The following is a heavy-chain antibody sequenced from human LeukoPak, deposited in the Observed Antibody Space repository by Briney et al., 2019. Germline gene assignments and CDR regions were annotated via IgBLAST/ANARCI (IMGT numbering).Heavy chain of an antibody. V-gene: IGHV6-1*01. J-gene: IGHJ4*02. CDR1: GDWVSSSSAA. CDR3: ARSSGSYFDY. D-gene: IGHD6-25*01. Sequence: SQTLSLTCAISGDWVSSSSAAWSWIRQSPSRGLEWLGRTYYRSKWYNDYAVSVKSRITINPDALKNQISLQLNSVTPEDTALYYCARSSGSYFDYWGQGTLVTVSS. CDR2: TYYRSKWYN.